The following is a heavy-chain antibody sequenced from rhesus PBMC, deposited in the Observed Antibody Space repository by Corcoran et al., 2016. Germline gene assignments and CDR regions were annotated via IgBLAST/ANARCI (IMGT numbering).Heavy chain of an antibody. CDR3: ARHSIICGLVGDYGLDS. Sequence: QLQLQESGPGLVKPSETLSVTCAVSGGAISSNYWRWISQPPGKGMGWIGRIYGSGISTNENPSLKSRFTLSVETYKTQLSLKLSSVTAADTAVYYCARHSIICGLVGDYGLDSWGQGVVVTGSS. D-gene: IGHD3-3*01. J-gene: IGHJ6*01. CDR2: IYGSGIST. CDR1: GGAISSNY. V-gene: IGHV4-169*01.